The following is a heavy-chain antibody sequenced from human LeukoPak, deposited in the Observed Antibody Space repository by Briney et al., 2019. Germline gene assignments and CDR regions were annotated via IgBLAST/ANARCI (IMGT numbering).Heavy chain of an antibody. Sequence: GRSLRLSCSASGFTFSSYVMHWVRQAPGRGLEYVSAISSNGGSTYYADSVKGRFTISRDNYKNTLYLQMSSLRAEDTAVYYCVKESRRSWLFDYWGQGTLVTVSS. CDR1: GFTFSSYV. D-gene: IGHD6-13*01. CDR2: ISSNGGST. V-gene: IGHV3-64D*09. J-gene: IGHJ4*02. CDR3: VKESRRSWLFDY.